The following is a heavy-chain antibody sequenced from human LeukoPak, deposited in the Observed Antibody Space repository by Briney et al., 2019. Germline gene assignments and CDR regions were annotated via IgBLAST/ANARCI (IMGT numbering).Heavy chain of an antibody. D-gene: IGHD1-26*01. V-gene: IGHV3-30*18. CDR2: ISYDESSK. J-gene: IGHJ5*02. CDR3: AKDGGSYLNWIDP. CDR1: GFTFSSYG. Sequence: GRSLRLSCTASGFTFSSYGIHWVRQAPGEGLEWVAVISYDESSKYYADSVKGRFTISRDNSKNTLHLQMNSLRAEDTAVYYCAKDGGSYLNWIDPWGQGTLVTVSS.